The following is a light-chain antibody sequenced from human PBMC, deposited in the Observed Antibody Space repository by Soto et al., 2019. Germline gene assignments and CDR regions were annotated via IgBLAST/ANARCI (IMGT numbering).Light chain of an antibody. J-gene: IGKJ1*01. CDR1: QSVSSN. CDR3: QQYNDWPLT. Sequence: KLMAQSPVTLSVSPGERATLSFRASQSVSSNLAWYQQKPGQAPSLLIYGAFTRATGIPARFSGTGSGTEFTLTISSLQSEDFALYYCQQYNDWPLTFGQGTKVDIK. V-gene: IGKV3-15*01. CDR2: GAF.